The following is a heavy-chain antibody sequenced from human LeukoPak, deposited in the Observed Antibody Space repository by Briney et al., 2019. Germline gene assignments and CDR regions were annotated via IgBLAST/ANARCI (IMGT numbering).Heavy chain of an antibody. CDR3: ARDIKGIVGATLGY. J-gene: IGHJ4*02. CDR1: GFTFSSYS. D-gene: IGHD1-26*01. CDR2: ISSSSSTI. Sequence: PGGSLRLSCAASGFTFSSYSMNWVRQAPGKGLEWVSYISSSSSTIYYADSVKGRFTISRDNAKNSLYPQMNSLRAEDTAVYYCARDIKGIVGATLGYWGQGTLVTVSS. V-gene: IGHV3-48*04.